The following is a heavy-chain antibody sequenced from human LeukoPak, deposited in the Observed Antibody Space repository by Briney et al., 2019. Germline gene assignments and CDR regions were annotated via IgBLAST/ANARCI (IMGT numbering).Heavy chain of an antibody. CDR1: GGSISSYY. CDR2: LYTSGST. Sequence: SETLSLTCTVSGGSISSYYWSWIRQPAGKGLEGIGRLYTSGSTNYNPSLKSRVTMSVDTSKNQFSLKLSSVTAADTAVYYCARDRNAIDSSADYYYYYMDVWGKGTTVTGSS. D-gene: IGHD3-22*01. V-gene: IGHV4-4*07. J-gene: IGHJ6*03. CDR3: ARDRNAIDSSADYYYYYMDV.